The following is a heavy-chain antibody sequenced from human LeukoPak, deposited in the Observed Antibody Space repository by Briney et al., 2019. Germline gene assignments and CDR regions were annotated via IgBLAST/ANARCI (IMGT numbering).Heavy chain of an antibody. Sequence: GGSLRLSCAASGFTFSSYEMIWVRQAPGKGLEWVSYISSSGSTIYYADSVKGRFTISRDNAKNSLYLQMNSLRAEDTAVYYCVRDIFRFDPWGQGTLVTVSS. D-gene: IGHD3-9*01. J-gene: IGHJ5*02. V-gene: IGHV3-48*03. CDR1: GFTFSSYE. CDR3: VRDIFRFDP. CDR2: ISSSGSTI.